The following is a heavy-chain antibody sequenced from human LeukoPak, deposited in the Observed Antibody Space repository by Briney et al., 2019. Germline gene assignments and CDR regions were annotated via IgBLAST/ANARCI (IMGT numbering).Heavy chain of an antibody. CDR2: IYHSGST. CDR1: GGSISSSNW. CDR3: ARGPVEYSSSSFHYYGMDV. D-gene: IGHD6-6*01. V-gene: IGHV4-4*02. Sequence: PSGTLSLTCAVSGGSISSSNWWSWVRQPPGKGLEWIGEIYHSGSTNYNPSLKSRVTMSVDTSKNQFSLRLSSVTAADTAVYYCARGPVEYSSSSFHYYGMDVWGQGTTVTVSS. J-gene: IGHJ6*02.